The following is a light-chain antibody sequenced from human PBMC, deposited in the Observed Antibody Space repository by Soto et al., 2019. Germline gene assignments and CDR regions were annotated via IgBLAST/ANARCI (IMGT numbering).Light chain of an antibody. CDR2: DVS. V-gene: IGLV2-14*03. CDR1: SSDVGGYNY. Sequence: QSALTQPASVSGSPGQSITISCTGTSSDVGGYNYVSWYQHHPGKAPKLIIYDVSDRPSGVSNRFSGSKSGNTASLTISGIQAEDEADYYCSSYRGSSITWFGTGTKLTVL. CDR3: SSYRGSSITW. J-gene: IGLJ1*01.